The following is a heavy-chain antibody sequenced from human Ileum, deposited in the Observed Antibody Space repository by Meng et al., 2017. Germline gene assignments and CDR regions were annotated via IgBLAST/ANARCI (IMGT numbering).Heavy chain of an antibody. Sequence: QVQLVQSGAEVKKPGASVAVCCKASGYTFTDYGISWVRQAPGQRLQWLGWVSGYSGQSHYAQRAQDRVAMTTDTSTNTAYMELRSLRSDDTAVYYCAKDSVATATQFDSWGQGTLVTVSS. CDR1: GYTFTDYG. V-gene: IGHV1-18*01. CDR2: VSGYSGQS. CDR3: AKDSVATATQFDS. D-gene: IGHD5-12*01. J-gene: IGHJ4*02.